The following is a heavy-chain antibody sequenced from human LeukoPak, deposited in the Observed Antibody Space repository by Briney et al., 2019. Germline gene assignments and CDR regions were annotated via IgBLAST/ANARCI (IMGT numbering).Heavy chain of an antibody. CDR2: INPRGGST. Sequence: GASVKVSCKASGYTFTNYFMHWVRQAPGQGLEWMGIINPRGGSTGYAQKFQGRITMTTDMSTRTVYKELSSLESEDTAVYYCARRDCVGDCYSSWFDPWGQGTLVTVSS. J-gene: IGHJ5*02. V-gene: IGHV1-46*01. CDR1: GYTFTNYF. CDR3: ARRDCVGDCYSSWFDP. D-gene: IGHD2-21*02.